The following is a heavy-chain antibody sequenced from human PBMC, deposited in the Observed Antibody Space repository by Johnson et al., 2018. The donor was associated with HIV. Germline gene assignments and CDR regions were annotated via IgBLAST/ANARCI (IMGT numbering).Heavy chain of an antibody. J-gene: IGHJ3*02. D-gene: IGHD3-10*01. CDR3: AKSTQANILRESGPYGAFDI. V-gene: IGHV3-30-3*02. CDR1: GFTFSSYP. Sequence: QVQLVESGGGVVQPGRSLRLSCAASGFTFSSYPMHWVRQPPGKGLEWVAVISYDGNNKYYADSVKGRFTISRDNAKNTLYVQMNSLRAEDTAVYYCAKSTQANILRESGPYGAFDIWGQGTMVTVSS. CDR2: ISYDGNNK.